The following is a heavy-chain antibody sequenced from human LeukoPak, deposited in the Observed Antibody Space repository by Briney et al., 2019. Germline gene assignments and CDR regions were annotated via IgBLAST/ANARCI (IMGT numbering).Heavy chain of an antibody. CDR2: IKSDGST. Sequence: GGSLRLSCAASGFTFSSYWMHWVRQAPGKGLVWVSRIKSDGSTSYADSVQGRFTISRDNAKNTLYLQMNSLRAEDTAVYYCAREGPTVTTHMDVWGKGTTVTVSS. CDR3: AREGPTVTTHMDV. D-gene: IGHD4-17*01. V-gene: IGHV3-74*01. J-gene: IGHJ6*03. CDR1: GFTFSSYW.